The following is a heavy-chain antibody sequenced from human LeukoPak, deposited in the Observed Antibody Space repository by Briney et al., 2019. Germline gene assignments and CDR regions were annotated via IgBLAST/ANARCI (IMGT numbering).Heavy chain of an antibody. CDR1: GFTFDDYA. CDR3: AKSRILAFYFDY. Sequence: GRSLRLSCAASGFTFDDYAMHWVRQAPGKGLEWVSGISWNSGSIGYADSVKGRFTIFRDNAKNSLYLQMNSLRAEDTALYYCAKSRILAFYFDYWGQGTLVTVSS. J-gene: IGHJ4*02. V-gene: IGHV3-9*01. CDR2: ISWNSGSI. D-gene: IGHD2-15*01.